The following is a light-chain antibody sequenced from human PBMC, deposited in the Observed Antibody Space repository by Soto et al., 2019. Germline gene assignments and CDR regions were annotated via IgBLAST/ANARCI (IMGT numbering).Light chain of an antibody. Sequence: EIVLTQSSCTLSLSAGERATLSCRASQSVSSNYLAWYQQKSGQAPRLLIYGASSRATGIPDRFSGSGSGTGFTLTISRLETEDFAVYYCQQYNNWPRTFGQGTKVDIK. CDR3: QQYNNWPRT. CDR2: GAS. CDR1: QSVSSNY. J-gene: IGKJ1*01. V-gene: IGKV3-20*01.